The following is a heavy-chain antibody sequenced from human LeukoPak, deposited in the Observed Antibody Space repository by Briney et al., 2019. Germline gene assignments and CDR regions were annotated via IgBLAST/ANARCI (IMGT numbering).Heavy chain of an antibody. CDR1: GFTFGDYS. D-gene: IGHD5-24*01. Sequence: GGSLRLSCAASGFTFGDYSMNWVRQAPGKGLEWISYIGIDSGNTNYADSVKGRFTISGDKAKNSLYLQMNSLRVEDTAVYYCARDYKYAFDNWGQGTLVTVSS. V-gene: IGHV3-48*01. CDR2: IGIDSGNT. J-gene: IGHJ4*02. CDR3: ARDYKYAFDN.